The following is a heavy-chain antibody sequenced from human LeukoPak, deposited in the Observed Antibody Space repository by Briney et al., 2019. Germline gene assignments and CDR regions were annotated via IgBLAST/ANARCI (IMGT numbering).Heavy chain of an antibody. D-gene: IGHD6-19*01. V-gene: IGHV4-59*08. CDR1: GGSISSNY. CDR2: IYYSGST. CDR3: ATRGAVADPSDY. J-gene: IGHJ4*02. Sequence: PSETLSLTCTVSGGSISSNYWSWIRQPPGKGLEGIGYIYYSGSTNYNPSLKSRVTISVDTSKNQFSLKLSSVTAADTAVYYCATRGAVADPSDYWGQGTLVTVSS.